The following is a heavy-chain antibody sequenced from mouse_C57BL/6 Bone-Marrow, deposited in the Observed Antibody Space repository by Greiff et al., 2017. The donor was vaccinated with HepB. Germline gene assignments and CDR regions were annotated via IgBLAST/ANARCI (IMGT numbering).Heavy chain of an antibody. CDR3: AREGNYYGTYYFDY. D-gene: IGHD1-1*01. Sequence: EASRVDFSRSWMSWVRRAPGKGLAWIGEINPDSSTINYAPSLKDKFIISRDNAKNTLYLQMSKVRSEDTALYYCAREGNYYGTYYFDYWGQGTPLTVSS. V-gene: IGHV4-1*01. J-gene: IGHJ2*01. CDR2: INPDSSTI. CDR1: RVDFSRSW.